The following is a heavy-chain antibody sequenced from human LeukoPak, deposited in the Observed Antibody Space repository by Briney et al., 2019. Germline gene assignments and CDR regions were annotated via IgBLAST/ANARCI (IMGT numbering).Heavy chain of an antibody. V-gene: IGHV1-69*05. CDR3: ARGYCSSTSCYRLDY. D-gene: IGHD2-2*01. CDR2: IIPIFGTA. Sequence: SVKVSCKASGYTFTGYYMHWVRQAPGQGLEWMGGIIPIFGTANYAQKFQGRVTITTDESTSTAYMELSSLRSEDTAVYYCARGYCSSTSCYRLDYWGQGTLVTVSS. J-gene: IGHJ4*02. CDR1: GYTFTGYY.